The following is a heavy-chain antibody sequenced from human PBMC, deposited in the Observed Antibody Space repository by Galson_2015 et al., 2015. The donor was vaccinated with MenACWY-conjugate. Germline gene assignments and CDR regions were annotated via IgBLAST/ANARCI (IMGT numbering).Heavy chain of an antibody. CDR1: GYTFTSYY. CDR2: INPSGGST. CDR3: ARDTGRYYCAKPHSMGAFEI. D-gene: IGHD2/OR15-2a*01. V-gene: IGHV1-46*01. Sequence: SVKVSCKASGYTFTSYYMHWVRQAPGQGLEWMGIINPSGGSTSYAQKFQGRVTMTRDTSTSTVYMELSSLRSEDTAVYYCARDTGRYYCAKPHSMGAFEIWGQGTMVTVSS. J-gene: IGHJ3*02.